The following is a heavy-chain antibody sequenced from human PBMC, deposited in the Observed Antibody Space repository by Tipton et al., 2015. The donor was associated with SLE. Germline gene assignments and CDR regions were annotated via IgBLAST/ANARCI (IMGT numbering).Heavy chain of an antibody. V-gene: IGHV3-30*02. CDR1: GFTFSDYG. Sequence: SGFTFSDYGMHWVRQAPGKGLEWVAFIRYDGSDKDYTDSVKGRFTISRDNSKNTLYLQMNSLRAEDTAVYYCAKDGPLVLYASYFDNWGQGTLVTVSS. CDR2: IRYDGSDK. CDR3: AKDGPLVLYASYFDN. J-gene: IGHJ4*02. D-gene: IGHD2-8*02.